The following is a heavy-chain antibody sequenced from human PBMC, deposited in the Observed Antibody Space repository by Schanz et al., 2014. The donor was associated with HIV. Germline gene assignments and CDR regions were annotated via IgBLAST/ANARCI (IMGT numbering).Heavy chain of an antibody. CDR3: AKSGQLVTKHYWFDS. CDR2: VSGSGST. V-gene: IGHV4-4*07. CDR1: SGSIRTYH. J-gene: IGHJ5*01. D-gene: IGHD6-6*01. Sequence: QVLLQESGPRLMKPSETVSLSCTVSSGSIRTYHWHWIRQSAGKRLEWIGRVSGSGSTDHNPSLKSRVTMSETPSNNFFSLNLKSVTAADTAVYYCAKSGQLVTKHYWFDSWGQGTLVIVSS.